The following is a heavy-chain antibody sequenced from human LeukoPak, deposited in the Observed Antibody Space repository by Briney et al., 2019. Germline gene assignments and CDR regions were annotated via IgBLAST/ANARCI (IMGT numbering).Heavy chain of an antibody. J-gene: IGHJ4*02. CDR1: GGSFSGYY. CDR2: INHSGST. D-gene: IGHD5-18*01. Sequence: PSETLSLTCAVYGGSFSGYYWSWIRQPPGKGLEWIGEINHSGSTNYNPSLKSRVTISVDTSKNQFSLNLSSMTAADTAVYYCTRGRAAMVPLWGQGTLVTVSS. V-gene: IGHV4-34*01. CDR3: TRGRAAMVPL.